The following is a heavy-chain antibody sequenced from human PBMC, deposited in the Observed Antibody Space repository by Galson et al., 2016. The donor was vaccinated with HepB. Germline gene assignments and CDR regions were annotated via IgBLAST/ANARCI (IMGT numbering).Heavy chain of an antibody. V-gene: IGHV4-59*08. Sequence: TLSLTCTVSGGSISSHYWSWIRQPPGKGLEWIGYMFYSGSTNYNPSLKSRVTISVDTSKNQFSLKLSSVTAADTAVYYCAQSLGYGAPFDFWGQGTLVTVSS. CDR3: AQSLGYGAPFDF. J-gene: IGHJ4*02. CDR1: GGSISSHY. D-gene: IGHD3-10*01. CDR2: MFYSGST.